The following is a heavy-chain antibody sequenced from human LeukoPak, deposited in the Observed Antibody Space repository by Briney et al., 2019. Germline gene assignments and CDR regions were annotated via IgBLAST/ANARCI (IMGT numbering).Heavy chain of an antibody. V-gene: IGHV3-53*01. D-gene: IGHD3-22*01. Sequence: PGGSLRLSCAVSGFTVSNNYMSWVRQAPGKGLEWVSAIYSGGRTYYADSVKGRFTISRDNSKNTLYLQMNSLRAEDTAVYYCAGSFTLIIPDHWGQGTLVTVSS. J-gene: IGHJ5*02. CDR2: IYSGGRT. CDR1: GFTVSNNY. CDR3: AGSFTLIIPDH.